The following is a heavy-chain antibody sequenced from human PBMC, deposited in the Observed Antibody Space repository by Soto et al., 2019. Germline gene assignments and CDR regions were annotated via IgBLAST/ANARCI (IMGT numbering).Heavy chain of an antibody. J-gene: IGHJ4*02. CDR1: GFTFSSYA. V-gene: IGHV3-23*01. CDR3: AKDRGYYGSGSYYGFDY. D-gene: IGHD3-10*01. CDR2: ISGSGGST. Sequence: GGSLRLSCAASGFTFSSYAMSWVRQAPGKGLEWVSAISGSGGSTYYADSVKGRFTISRDNSKNTLYLQMNSLRAEDTAVYYCAKDRGYYGSGSYYGFDYWGQGTLVTVSS.